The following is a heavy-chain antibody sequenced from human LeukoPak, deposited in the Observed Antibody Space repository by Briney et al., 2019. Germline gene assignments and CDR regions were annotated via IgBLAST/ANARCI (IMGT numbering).Heavy chain of an antibody. CDR2: ISAYNGNT. CDR3: ARDEERTTGYYYYYYYGMDV. V-gene: IGHV1-18*01. CDR1: GYTFTSYG. J-gene: IGHJ6*02. D-gene: IGHD4-17*01. Sequence: ASVKVSCKASGYTFTSYGISWVRQAPGQGLEWMGWISAYNGNTNYAQKLQGRVTMTTDTSTSTAYMELRSLRSDDTAVYYCARDEERTTGYYYYYYYGMDVWGQGTTVTVSS.